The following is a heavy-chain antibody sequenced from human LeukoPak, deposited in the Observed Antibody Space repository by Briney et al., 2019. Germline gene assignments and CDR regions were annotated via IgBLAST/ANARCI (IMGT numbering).Heavy chain of an antibody. CDR2: INVASGDT. V-gene: IGHV1-3*01. D-gene: IGHD3-16*01. Sequence: GASVKVSCKASGYTFTAHAVHWVRQAPGQRLEWRGWINVASGDTGSSQRFQDRVTITRDTSASTGYMEMSSLISEDTAVYYCASKPRGESRPFDYWGQGTLVTVSS. J-gene: IGHJ4*02. CDR3: ASKPRGESRPFDY. CDR1: GYTFTAHA.